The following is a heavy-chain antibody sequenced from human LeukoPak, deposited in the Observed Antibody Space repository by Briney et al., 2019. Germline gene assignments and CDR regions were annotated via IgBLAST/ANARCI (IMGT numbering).Heavy chain of an antibody. J-gene: IGHJ3*02. CDR3: ARDGRGLGGYDAFDI. Sequence: PGGSLRLSCAASGFTFSDYYMSWIRQAPGKGLEWVSYISSSSSYTNYADSVKGRFTISRDNAKNSLYLQMNSLRAEDTAVYYCARDGRGLGGYDAFDIWGQGTMVTVSS. CDR1: GFTFSDYY. V-gene: IGHV3-11*05. CDR2: ISSSSSYT. D-gene: IGHD5-12*01.